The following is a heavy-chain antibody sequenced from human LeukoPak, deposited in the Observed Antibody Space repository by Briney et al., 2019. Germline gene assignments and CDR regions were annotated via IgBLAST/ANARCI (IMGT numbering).Heavy chain of an antibody. CDR2: IYNSGNT. CDR1: GGSINSYY. CDR3: AKDGGYCSSTGCSYYFDY. D-gene: IGHD2-2*01. J-gene: IGHJ4*02. V-gene: IGHV4-59*01. Sequence: PSETLSLTCTVSGGSINSYYWTWIRQPPGKGLEWIGNIYNSGNTNYNPSLKSRVTISVDTSKNQFSLKLNSVTAADTAVYYCAKDGGYCSSTGCSYYFDYWGQGTLVTVSS.